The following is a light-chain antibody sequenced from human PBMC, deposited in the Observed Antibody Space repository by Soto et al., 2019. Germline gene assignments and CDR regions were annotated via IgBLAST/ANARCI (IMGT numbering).Light chain of an antibody. J-gene: IGLJ1*01. V-gene: IGLV2-14*01. CDR1: SSDVGGYNY. CDR2: EVS. Sequence: QSALTQPASVSGSPGQSITISCTGTSSDVGGYNYVSWYQQQSGKAPKLMIHEVSNRPSGVSSRFSGSKSGNTASLTISGLQAEDEADYYCSSYAGSSNVFGTGTKLTVL. CDR3: SSYAGSSNV.